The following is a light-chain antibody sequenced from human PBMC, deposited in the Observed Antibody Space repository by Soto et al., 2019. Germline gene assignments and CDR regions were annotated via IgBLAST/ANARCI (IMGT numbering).Light chain of an antibody. J-gene: IGKJ2*01. V-gene: IGKV3-15*01. Sequence: EIVMTQSPATLSVSPGERVTLSCRASQSVSTNLAWYQQKPGQAPRLLIYGASTRATGIPARFSGSGSGTEFTLAISSLQSEDFAVYYCQQYVNSPPTFNFGQGTKLEIK. CDR3: QQYVNSPPTFN. CDR2: GAS. CDR1: QSVSTN.